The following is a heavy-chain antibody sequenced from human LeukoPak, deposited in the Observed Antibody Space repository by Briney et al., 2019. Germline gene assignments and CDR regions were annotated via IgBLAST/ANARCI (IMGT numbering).Heavy chain of an antibody. Sequence: ASVKVSCKASGYTFTSYDINWVRQATGQGLEWMGWMNPNSGNTGYAQKFQGRVTMTRNTSISTAYMELSSLRSEDTAVYYCARGHFDFLAKRENWFDPWGQGTLVTVSS. CDR1: GYTFTSYD. D-gene: IGHD3-3*01. J-gene: IGHJ5*02. CDR3: ARGHFDFLAKRENWFDP. V-gene: IGHV1-8*01. CDR2: MNPNSGNT.